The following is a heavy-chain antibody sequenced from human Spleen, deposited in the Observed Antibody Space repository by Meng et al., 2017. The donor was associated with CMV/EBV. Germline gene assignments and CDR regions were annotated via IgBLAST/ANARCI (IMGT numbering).Heavy chain of an antibody. CDR2: INHSGST. J-gene: IGHJ5*02. CDR3: ARGAAISTVGWFDP. Sequence: QVQLQQGGAGLLKPSETLSLTCAVYGGSFSGYYWSWIRQPPGKGLEWIGEINHSGSTNYNPSLKSRVTISVDTSKNQFSLKLSSVTAADTAVYYCARGAAISTVGWFDPWGQGTLVTVSS. D-gene: IGHD2-2*01. CDR1: GGSFSGYY. V-gene: IGHV4-34*01.